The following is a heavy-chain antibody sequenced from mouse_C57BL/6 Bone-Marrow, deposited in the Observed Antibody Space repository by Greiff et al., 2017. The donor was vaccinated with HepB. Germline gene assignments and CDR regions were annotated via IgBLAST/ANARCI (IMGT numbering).Heavy chain of an antibody. J-gene: IGHJ2*01. D-gene: IGHD2-2*01. Sequence: VQLQQSGPGLVKPSQSLSLTCSVTGYSITSGYYWNWIRQFPGNKLEWMGYISYDGSNNYNPSLKNRISITRDPSKNQFFLKLNSVTTEDTATYYCARRMVTTYYFDYWGQGTTLTVSS. CDR1: GYSITSGYY. CDR2: ISYDGSN. V-gene: IGHV3-6*01. CDR3: ARRMVTTYYFDY.